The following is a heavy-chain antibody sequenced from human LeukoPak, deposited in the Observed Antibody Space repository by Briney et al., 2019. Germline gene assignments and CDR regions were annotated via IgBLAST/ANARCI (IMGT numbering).Heavy chain of an antibody. CDR1: GGTFSRYA. CDR2: ISAYNGNT. V-gene: IGHV1-18*01. D-gene: IGHD3-10*01. CDR3: ARDSSLLWFGELLYVGAFDI. Sequence: ASVKVSCKASGGTFSRYAISWVRQAPGQGLAWMGWISAYNGNTNYAQKLQGRVTMTTDTSTSTAYMELRSLRSDDTAVYYCARDSSLLWFGELLYVGAFDIWGQGTMVTVSS. J-gene: IGHJ3*02.